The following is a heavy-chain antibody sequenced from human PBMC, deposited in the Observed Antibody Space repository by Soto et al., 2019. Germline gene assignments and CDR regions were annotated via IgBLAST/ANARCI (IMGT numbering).Heavy chain of an antibody. Sequence: QVQLVQSGAEVKKPGASVKVSCKASGYTFTSYYMHWVRQPPGQGLEWLGIINLSGGSTSYAQKFQGRVTMTRDTSTSTVYMELSSLRSEDTAVYYCARTYYDFWSGYSNFDYWGQGTLVTVSS. D-gene: IGHD3-3*01. V-gene: IGHV1-46*03. CDR3: ARTYYDFWSGYSNFDY. CDR1: GYTFTSYY. CDR2: INLSGGST. J-gene: IGHJ4*02.